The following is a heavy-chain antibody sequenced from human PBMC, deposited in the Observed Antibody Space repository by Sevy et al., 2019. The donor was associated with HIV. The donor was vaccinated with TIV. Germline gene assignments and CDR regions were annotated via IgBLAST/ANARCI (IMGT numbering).Heavy chain of an antibody. V-gene: IGHV3-23*01. J-gene: IGHJ4*02. D-gene: IGHD3-22*01. CDR2: ISGSGGST. CDR3: AKVAYYYDSSGREDEFDY. Sequence: GGSLRLSCAASGFTISSYAMSWVRQAPGKGLEWVSAISGSGGSTYYADSVKGRFTISRDNSKNTLYLQMNSLRAEDTAVYYCAKVAYYYDSSGREDEFDYWGQGTLVTVSS. CDR1: GFTISSYA.